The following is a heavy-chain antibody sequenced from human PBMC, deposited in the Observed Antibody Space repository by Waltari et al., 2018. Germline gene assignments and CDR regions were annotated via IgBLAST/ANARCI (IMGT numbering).Heavy chain of an antibody. V-gene: IGHV3-23*01. Sequence: EVQLSESGGGLVQPGGSLRLSCATSGLTLSSYGMSWVRQAPGKGLEGVADIRDNGNTHYADSVKGRFTISRDISNSIVYLQMQSLRDEDTALYYCVGARDTPWGQGTLVTVSS. D-gene: IGHD2-21*01. CDR3: VGARDTP. CDR1: GLTLSSYG. J-gene: IGHJ5*02. CDR2: IRDNGNT.